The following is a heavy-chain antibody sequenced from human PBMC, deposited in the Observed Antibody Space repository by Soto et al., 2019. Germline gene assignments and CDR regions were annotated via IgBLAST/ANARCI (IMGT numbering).Heavy chain of an antibody. J-gene: IGHJ4*02. D-gene: IGHD1-26*01. Sequence: EVQLVESGGGLVQPGRSLRLSCAASGFTFDDYAMHWVRQAPGKGLEWVSGISWNSGSIGYADSVKGRFTISRDNAKNXXYLQMNSLRAEDTALYYCAKDKDPRSELNHPTFDYWGQGTLVTVSS. V-gene: IGHV3-9*01. CDR1: GFTFDDYA. CDR3: AKDKDPRSELNHPTFDY. CDR2: ISWNSGSI.